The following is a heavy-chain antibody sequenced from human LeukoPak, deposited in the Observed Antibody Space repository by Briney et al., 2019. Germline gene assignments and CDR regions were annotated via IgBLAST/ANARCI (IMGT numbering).Heavy chain of an antibody. CDR3: ATDDFWSGYYTGY. CDR2: ISYDGSNK. V-gene: IGHV3-30-3*01. Sequence: GGSLRLSCAASGFTFSSYAMHWVRQAPGKGLEWVAVISYDGSNKYYADSVKGRFTISRDNSKNTLYLQMNSLRAEDTAVYYCATDDFWSGYYTGYWGQGTLVTVSS. CDR1: GFTFSSYA. D-gene: IGHD3-3*01. J-gene: IGHJ4*02.